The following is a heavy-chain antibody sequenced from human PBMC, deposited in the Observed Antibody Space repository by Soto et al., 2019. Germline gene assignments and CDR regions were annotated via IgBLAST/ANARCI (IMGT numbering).Heavy chain of an antibody. Sequence: SEALCATCAVSGHSTSSGFYYWGWIRQPPGKWLEWIWSIYHSGSNYYNPSPESRVTMSVATYTNQLSLKVSSVTPADTQVYYCARYRYSYSARFFDYLGQGPRVP. CDR3: ARYRYSYSARFFDY. D-gene: IGHD3-16*02. J-gene: IGHJ4*02. CDR2: IYHSGSN. V-gene: IGHV4-38-2*01. CDR1: GHSTSSGFYY.